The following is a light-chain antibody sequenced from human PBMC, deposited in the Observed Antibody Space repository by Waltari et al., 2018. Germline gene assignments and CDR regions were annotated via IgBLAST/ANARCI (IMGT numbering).Light chain of an antibody. CDR1: SGSIDSNY. Sequence: NFMLTQPHSVSESPGKTVTLPCTGSSGSIDSNYGQWYQQRPGSAPSVVIYEDNRRPAGVPDRFSGSIDSSSNSASLTISGLKTEDEADYYCQSYDSSNHGVFGGGTKLTVL. J-gene: IGLJ3*02. V-gene: IGLV6-57*02. CDR2: EDN. CDR3: QSYDSSNHGV.